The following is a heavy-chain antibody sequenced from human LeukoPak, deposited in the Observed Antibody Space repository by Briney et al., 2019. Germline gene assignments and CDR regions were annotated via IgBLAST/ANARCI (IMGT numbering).Heavy chain of an antibody. D-gene: IGHD2-21*02. J-gene: IGHJ5*02. V-gene: IGHV4-61*02. CDR3: ARDAVHPGYCGGDCPRWRFDP. CDR2: IYTSGST. Sequence: SQTLSLTCTVSGGSISSGSYYWGWIRQPAGKGLEWIGRIYTSGSTNYNPSLKSRVTISVDTSKNQFSLKLSSVTAADTAVYYCARDAVHPGYCGGDCPRWRFDPWGQGTLVTVSS. CDR1: GGSISSGSYY.